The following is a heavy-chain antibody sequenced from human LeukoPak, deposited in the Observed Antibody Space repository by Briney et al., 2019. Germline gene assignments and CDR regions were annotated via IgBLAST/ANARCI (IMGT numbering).Heavy chain of an antibody. CDR2: TYYRSKWYN. V-gene: IGHV6-1*01. CDR1: GDSVSSNSAA. J-gene: IGHJ4*02. D-gene: IGHD3-10*01. CDR3: ARADTMVRRVIITTRFYYFDY. Sequence: SQTLSLTCAISGDSVSSNSAAWNWIRQSPSRGLEWLGRTYYRSKWYNDYAVSVKSRIAINPDTSKNQFSLQLNSVTPEDTAVYYCARADTMVRRVIITTRFYYFDYWGQGTLVTVSS.